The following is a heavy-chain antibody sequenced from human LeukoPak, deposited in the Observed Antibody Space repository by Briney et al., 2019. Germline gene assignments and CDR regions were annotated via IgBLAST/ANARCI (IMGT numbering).Heavy chain of an antibody. D-gene: IGHD6-13*01. CDR2: IYHIGST. J-gene: IGHJ5*02. CDR3: ARDLAAAGTIDP. V-gene: IGHV4-59*01. CDR1: GGSFSGYY. Sequence: PSETLSLTCAVYGGSFSGYYWSWIRQPPGKGLEWIGYIYHIGSTNYNPSLKSRVTISEDTSKNQFSLRLSSVTAADTAVYYCARDLAAAGTIDPWGQGTLVTVSS.